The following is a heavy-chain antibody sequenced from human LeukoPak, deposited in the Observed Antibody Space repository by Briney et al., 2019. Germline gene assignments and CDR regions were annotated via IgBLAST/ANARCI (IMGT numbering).Heavy chain of an antibody. D-gene: IGHD3-9*01. CDR3: ARGIFGVHYDILTGYYTGDFDY. J-gene: IGHJ4*02. CDR2: INHSGST. V-gene: IGHV4-34*01. CDR1: GGSFSAYY. Sequence: PSETLSLTCAVYGGSFSAYYWSWIRQPPGKGLEWIGEINHSGSTHYNPSLKSRVTMSVDTSKNQFSLKLSSVTAADTAVYYCARGIFGVHYDILTGYYTGDFDYWGQGTLVTVSS.